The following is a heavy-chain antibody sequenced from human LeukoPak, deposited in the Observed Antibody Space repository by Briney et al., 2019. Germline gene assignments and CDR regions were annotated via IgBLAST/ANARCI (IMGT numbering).Heavy chain of an antibody. J-gene: IGHJ4*02. CDR1: GGSFSGYY. CDR2: INHSGST. D-gene: IGHD6-13*01. Sequence: PETLSLTCAVYGGSFSGYYWSWIRQPPGKGLEWIGEINHSGSTNYNPSLKSRVTISVDTSKNQFSLKLSSVTAADTAVYYCARGYSSSWSRDYWGQGTLATVSS. CDR3: ARGYSSSWSRDY. V-gene: IGHV4-34*01.